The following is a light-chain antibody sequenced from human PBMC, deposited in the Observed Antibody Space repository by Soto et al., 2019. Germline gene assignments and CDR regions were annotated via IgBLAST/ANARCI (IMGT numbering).Light chain of an antibody. CDR3: QYFASSPPRFT. CDR1: QSVSSSY. V-gene: IGKV3-20*01. J-gene: IGKJ3*01. Sequence: DIVLTQSPDTLSLSPGERATLSCRASQSVSSSYLAWYQQKPGQAPRLLIYGASSRATGIPDRFSGSGSGTDFTLTISRLEPEDYAVYFCQYFASSPPRFTFGPGTKVDMK. CDR2: GAS.